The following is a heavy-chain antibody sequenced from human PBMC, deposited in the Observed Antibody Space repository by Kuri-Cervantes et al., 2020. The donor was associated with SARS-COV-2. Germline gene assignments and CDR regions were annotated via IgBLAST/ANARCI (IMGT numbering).Heavy chain of an antibody. V-gene: IGHV3-13*05. J-gene: IGHJ3*02. CDR2: IATAGDP. CDR3: ARVSWGGDGFDI. Sequence: GESLKISCVASGFTFSSHDMHWVRQPTGKGLEWVSGIATAGDPYFAASVTGRSTISRENAKNSLYLQMDSLRAGDTAVYYCARVSWGGDGFDIWGQGTMVTVSS. CDR1: GFTFSSHD. D-gene: IGHD3-16*01.